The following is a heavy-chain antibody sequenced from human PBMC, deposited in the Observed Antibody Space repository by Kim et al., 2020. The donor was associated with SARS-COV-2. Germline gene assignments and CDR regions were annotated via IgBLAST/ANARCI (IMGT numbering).Heavy chain of an antibody. D-gene: IGHD1-1*01. CDR3: ARDWGVYGTGTTGFDY. Sequence: GWSLRLSCAASGFTFSSYSMNWVRQAPGKGLEWVSSISSSSSYIYYADSVKGRFTISRDNAKNSLYLQMNSLRAEDTAVYYCARDWGVYGTGTTGFDYWGQGTLVTVSS. V-gene: IGHV3-21*01. CDR2: ISSSSSYI. CDR1: GFTFSSYS. J-gene: IGHJ4*02.